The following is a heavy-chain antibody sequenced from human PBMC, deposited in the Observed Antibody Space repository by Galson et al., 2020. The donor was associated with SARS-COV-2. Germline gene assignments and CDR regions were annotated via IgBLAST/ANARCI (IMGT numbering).Heavy chain of an antibody. D-gene: IGHD4-17*01. CDR2: ISSGGGST. V-gene: IGHV3-23*01. CDR3: AKDRGNDYGDQLDL. Sequence: GGSLRLSCPASAFTFSRYALACVRQAPGKGLEWVSGISSGGGSTYYVDSVKGRCTIYRDTSQNTAHLQMSSLRGEDTAVYYCAKDRGNDYGDQLDLGGQGTLVTVSS. J-gene: IGHJ4*02. CDR1: AFTFSRYA.